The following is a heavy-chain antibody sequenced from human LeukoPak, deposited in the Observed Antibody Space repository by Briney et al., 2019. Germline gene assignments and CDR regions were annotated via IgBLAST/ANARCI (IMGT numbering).Heavy chain of an antibody. CDR2: ISWNSGSI. J-gene: IGHJ4*02. CDR1: GFTFDDYA. CDR3: AKDMRGSYGLDY. Sequence: PGRSLRLSCAASGFTFDDYAMHWVRQAPGKGLEWVSGISWNSGSIGYADSVKGRFTISRDNAKNSLYLQMNSLRAEDTALYYCAKDMRGSYGLDYWGQGTLVTVSS. V-gene: IGHV3-9*01. D-gene: IGHD1-26*01.